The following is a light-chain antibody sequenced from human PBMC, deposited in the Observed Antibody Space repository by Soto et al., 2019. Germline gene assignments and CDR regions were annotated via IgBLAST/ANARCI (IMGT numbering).Light chain of an antibody. CDR2: LGY. V-gene: IGKV2-28*01. Sequence: IVMTQSPLSLPVTPGESASISCRFSQSLLHSNGYSYLDWYLQKPGQSPQHLISLGYYRASGVPDRFSGSGSGTDFTLKISRVEADDVGLYYCMQALQTPPYTFGQGTKLEI. J-gene: IGKJ2*01. CDR3: MQALQTPPYT. CDR1: QSLLHSNGYSY.